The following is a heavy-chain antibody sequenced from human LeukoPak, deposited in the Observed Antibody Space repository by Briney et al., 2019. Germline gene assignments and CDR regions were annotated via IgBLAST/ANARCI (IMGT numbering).Heavy chain of an antibody. CDR1: GFTFSSYS. D-gene: IGHD6-6*01. V-gene: IGHV3-21*01. Sequence: GGSLRLSCAASGFTFSSYSMNWVRQAPGKGLEWVSSISSSSSYIYYADSVKGRFTISRDNAKNSLYLQMNSLRAEDTAVCYCARDEYSGNAFDIWGQGTMVTVSS. CDR2: ISSSSSYI. CDR3: ARDEYSGNAFDI. J-gene: IGHJ3*02.